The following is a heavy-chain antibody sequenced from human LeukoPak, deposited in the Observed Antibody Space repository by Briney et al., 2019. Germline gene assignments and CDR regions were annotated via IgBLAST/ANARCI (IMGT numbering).Heavy chain of an antibody. D-gene: IGHD3-16*01. V-gene: IGHV4-34*01. J-gene: IGHJ4*02. Sequence: SETLSLTCAVYGGSFSGYYWSWIRQPPGKGLEWIGEINHSGSTNYNPSLKSRVTISVDTSKNQFSLKLSSVTAADTAVYYCARGGGSLDYFDYWGQGTLVTVSS. CDR3: ARGGGSLDYFDY. CDR1: GGSFSGYY. CDR2: INHSGST.